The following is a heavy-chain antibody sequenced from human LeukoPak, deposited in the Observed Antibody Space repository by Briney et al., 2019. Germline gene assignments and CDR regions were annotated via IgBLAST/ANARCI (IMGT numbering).Heavy chain of an antibody. CDR3: ASTIPTPQPDY. CDR1: GFTFSRYW. Sequence: GGSLRLSCAASGFTFSRYWMSWVRQAPGKGLEWVSSISSSSSYIYYADSVKGRFTISRDNAKNSLYLQMNSLRAEDTAVYYCASTIPTPQPDYWGQGTLVTVSS. J-gene: IGHJ4*02. V-gene: IGHV3-21*01. D-gene: IGHD5/OR15-5a*01. CDR2: ISSSSSYI.